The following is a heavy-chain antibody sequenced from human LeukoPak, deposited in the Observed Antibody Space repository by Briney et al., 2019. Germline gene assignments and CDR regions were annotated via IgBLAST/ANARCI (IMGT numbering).Heavy chain of an antibody. CDR1: GGSISSGDYY. CDR2: IYYSGIT. J-gene: IGHJ4*02. CDR3: ARWNYYDSGGRGIDY. V-gene: IGHV4-30-4*01. D-gene: IGHD3-10*01. Sequence: SQTLSLTCTVSGGSISSGDYYWSWIRQPPGKGLEWIGYIYYSGITNYNPSLKSRLTISIDTSKNQFSLKLSSVTAADTAVYYCARWNYYDSGGRGIDYWGQGTLVTVSS.